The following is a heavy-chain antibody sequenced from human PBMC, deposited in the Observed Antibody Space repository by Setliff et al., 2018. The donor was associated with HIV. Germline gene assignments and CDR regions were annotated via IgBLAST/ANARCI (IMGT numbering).Heavy chain of an antibody. CDR1: GGTFSSYA. V-gene: IGHV1-69*10. Sequence: GASVKVSCKASGGTFSSYAISWVRQAPGQGLGWMGGIIPILGIANYAQKFQGRVTITADKSTSTAYMELSSLRSEDTAVYYCARVVARGYDRGYYYYYMDVWGKGTTVTVS. CDR2: IIPILGIA. J-gene: IGHJ6*03. CDR3: ARVVARGYDRGYYYYYMDV. D-gene: IGHD5-12*01.